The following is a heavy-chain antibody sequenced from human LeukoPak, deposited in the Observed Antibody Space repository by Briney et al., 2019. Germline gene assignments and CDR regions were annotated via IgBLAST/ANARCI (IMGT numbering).Heavy chain of an antibody. V-gene: IGHV3-11*04. CDR1: GFTFSDYY. CDR3: ARWEDGELLTY. D-gene: IGHD3-10*01. CDR2: ISSRGSTI. J-gene: IGHJ4*02. Sequence: GGSLRLSCAASGFTFSDYYMSWVRQAPGKGLEWVSYISSRGSTIYYADSVKGRFTISRDNAKNSLYLQMNSLRAEDTAVYYCARWEDGELLTYWGQGTLVTVSS.